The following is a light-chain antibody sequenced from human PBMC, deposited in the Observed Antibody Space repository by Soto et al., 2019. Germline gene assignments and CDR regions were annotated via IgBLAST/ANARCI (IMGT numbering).Light chain of an antibody. J-gene: IGLJ2*01. Sequence: QSALTQPASVSGSPGQSITISCTGTSSDVGGYNYVSWYQQHPGKAPKLMIYDVSNRPSGVSNRFFGSKSGNTASLTISGLQAEDEADYYCSSYTSSSTLGFGGGTKVTVL. CDR1: SSDVGGYNY. CDR2: DVS. V-gene: IGLV2-14*01. CDR3: SSYTSSSTLG.